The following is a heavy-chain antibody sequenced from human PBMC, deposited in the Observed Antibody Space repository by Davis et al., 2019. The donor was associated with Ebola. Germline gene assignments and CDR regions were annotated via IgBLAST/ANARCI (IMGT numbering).Heavy chain of an antibody. Sequence: MPSETLSLTCAVYGGSFSDYFWSWIRRSPGKGLEWIGKISHGGVSDYNPSLRSRVTISVDTSKNQFSLKLSSVTAADTAVYYCATSSSWYSTGMDVWGQGTTVTVSS. CDR1: GGSFSDYF. V-gene: IGHV4-34*01. J-gene: IGHJ6*02. D-gene: IGHD6-13*01. CDR3: ATSSSWYSTGMDV. CDR2: ISHGGVS.